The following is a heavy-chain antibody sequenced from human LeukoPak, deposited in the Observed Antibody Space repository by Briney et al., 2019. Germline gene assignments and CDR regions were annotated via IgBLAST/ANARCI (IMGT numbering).Heavy chain of an antibody. Sequence: GRSLRLSCAASGFTFSSYAMHWVRQAPGKGLEWVAVISYDGSNKYYADPVKGRFTISRDNSKNTLYLQMNSLRAEDTAVYYCARNGYSGSYSLTFDYWGQGTLVTVSS. CDR2: ISYDGSNK. J-gene: IGHJ4*02. D-gene: IGHD1-26*01. V-gene: IGHV3-30-3*01. CDR1: GFTFSSYA. CDR3: ARNGYSGSYSLTFDY.